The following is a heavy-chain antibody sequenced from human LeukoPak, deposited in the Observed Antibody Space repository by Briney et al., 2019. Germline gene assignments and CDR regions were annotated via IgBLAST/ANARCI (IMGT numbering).Heavy chain of an antibody. V-gene: IGHV3-23*01. CDR1: GFTFSSYG. CDR3: AGELLLGY. D-gene: IGHD1-26*01. J-gene: IGHJ4*02. Sequence: SGGSLRLSCAASGFTFSSYGMNWVRQAPGKGLEWAAAINTGGGSTYYADSVKGRFTISRDNSKNTLYLQMNSLRAEDTAVYYCAGELLLGYWGQGTLVTVSS. CDR2: INTGGGST.